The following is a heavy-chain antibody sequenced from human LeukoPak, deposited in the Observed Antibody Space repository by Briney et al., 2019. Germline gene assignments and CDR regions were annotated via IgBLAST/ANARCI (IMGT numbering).Heavy chain of an antibody. CDR3: ARRPVGQQLVQGTQAQLNNWFDP. Sequence: GSLRLSCAASGFTFSSYGMSWIRQPPGKGLEWLGEINHSGNSNHNPSPKSRVVISIDTSKNQFSLKLSSVTAADTAVYYGARRPVGQQLVQGTQAQLNNWFDPWGQGTLVTVSS. CDR1: GFTFSSYG. D-gene: IGHD6-13*01. V-gene: IGHV4-34*01. CDR2: INHSGNS. J-gene: IGHJ5*02.